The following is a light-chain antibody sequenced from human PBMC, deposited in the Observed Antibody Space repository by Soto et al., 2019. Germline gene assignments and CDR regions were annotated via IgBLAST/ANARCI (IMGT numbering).Light chain of an antibody. CDR2: EVY. Sequence: DTVVTQAPLSLSVTPGQPASMSCKSSRSLLHTDGKTYLSWYLQKPGQPPQLLIYEVYKRFSGVPERFSGSGSGTDFTLGISRLEAEDVAVYHCMQRIELPYTFGQGTKLEIK. CDR1: RSLLHTDGKTY. J-gene: IGKJ2*01. CDR3: MQRIELPYT. V-gene: IGKV2D-29*01.